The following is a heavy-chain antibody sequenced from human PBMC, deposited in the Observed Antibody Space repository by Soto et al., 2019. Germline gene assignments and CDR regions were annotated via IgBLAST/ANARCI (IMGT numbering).Heavy chain of an antibody. CDR3: ARGIRYYDSSGYYYLEYYFDY. Sequence: SETLSLTCTVSGGSISSGGYYWSWIRQHPGKGLEWIGYIYYSGSTNYNPSLKSRVTISVDTSKNQFSLKLSSVTAADTAVYYCARGIRYYDSSGYYYLEYYFDYWGQGTLVTVSS. V-gene: IGHV4-61*08. D-gene: IGHD3-22*01. CDR2: IYYSGST. CDR1: GGSISSGGYY. J-gene: IGHJ4*02.